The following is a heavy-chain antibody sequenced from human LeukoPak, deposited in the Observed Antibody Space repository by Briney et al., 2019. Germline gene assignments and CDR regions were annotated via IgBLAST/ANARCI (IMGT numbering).Heavy chain of an antibody. D-gene: IGHD7-27*01. CDR2: LHYSGST. Sequence: PSETLSLTCTVSGGSISDTNYYWVWIRQPPGKGLEWIASLHYSGSTFYNPSLKGRVTTSIDTSKNQFSLKLSSVTAADTAVYYCTSSYYWGFAIDYWGQGSLVTVSS. V-gene: IGHV4-39*07. CDR3: TSSYYWGFAIDY. CDR1: GGSISDTNYY. J-gene: IGHJ4*02.